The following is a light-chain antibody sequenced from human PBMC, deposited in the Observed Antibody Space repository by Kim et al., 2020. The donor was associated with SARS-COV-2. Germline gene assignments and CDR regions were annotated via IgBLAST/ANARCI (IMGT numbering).Light chain of an antibody. CDR3: QQRSNWPRSIT. Sequence: EIVLTQSPATLSLSPGERATLSCRASQSVRSYLAWYQQKPGQAPRLLIYDASNRATGIPARFSGSGSWTDFTLTISSLEPEDFAVYYCQQRSNWPRSITFGRGTRLDIK. CDR2: DAS. CDR1: QSVRSY. J-gene: IGKJ5*01. V-gene: IGKV3-11*01.